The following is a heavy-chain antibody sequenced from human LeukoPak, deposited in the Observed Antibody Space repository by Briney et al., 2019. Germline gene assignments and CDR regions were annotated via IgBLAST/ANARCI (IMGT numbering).Heavy chain of an antibody. J-gene: IGHJ6*04. CDR3: ARGYCSGGSCGSTYYYYGMDV. Sequence: SETLSLTCAVYGGSFSGYYWSWIRQPPGKGLEWIGEINHSGSTNYNPSLKSRVTISVDTSKNQFSLKLSSVTAADTAVHYCARGYCSGGSCGSTYYYYGMDVWGKGTTVTVSS. D-gene: IGHD2-15*01. CDR1: GGSFSGYY. V-gene: IGHV4-34*01. CDR2: INHSGST.